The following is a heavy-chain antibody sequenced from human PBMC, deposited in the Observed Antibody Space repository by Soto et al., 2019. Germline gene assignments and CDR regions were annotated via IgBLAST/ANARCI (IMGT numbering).Heavy chain of an antibody. CDR3: ARGDGYIFDY. V-gene: IGHV1-8*01. D-gene: IGHD5-12*01. Sequence: QVQLVHSGAEVKKPGASVKVSCKASGYTFISYDINWVRQATGQGLEWMGWMNPNTGDTGYAQKFQGRVTMTRNTSINTANLELSSLRSDDTAVYFCARGDGYIFDYWGQGTLVTVSS. J-gene: IGHJ4*02. CDR2: MNPNTGDT. CDR1: GYTFISYD.